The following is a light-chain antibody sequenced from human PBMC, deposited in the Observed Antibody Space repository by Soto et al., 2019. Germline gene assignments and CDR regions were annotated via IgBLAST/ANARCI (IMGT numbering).Light chain of an antibody. CDR2: DVT. J-gene: IGLJ3*02. CDR1: SSDVGGYNF. Sequence: QSALTQPASVSGSPGQSITISCTGTSSDVGGYNFVSWYQQHPGNAPKLIIYDVTSRPSGVSNRFSGSKSGNAASLTISGLQAEDDALYYCNSYTSSGAVVFGGGTKVTVL. CDR3: NSYTSSGAVV. V-gene: IGLV2-14*03.